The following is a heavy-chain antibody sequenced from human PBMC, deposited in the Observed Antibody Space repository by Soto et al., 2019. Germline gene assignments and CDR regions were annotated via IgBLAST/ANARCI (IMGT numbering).Heavy chain of an antibody. CDR1: GYTFTSYG. J-gene: IGHJ6*02. D-gene: IGHD3-16*01. Sequence: ASVKVSWKASGYTFTSYGISWVRQAPGQGLEWMGIINASDGDTSYAQKFQGRVTMTRDTSTSTVYMELSSLRSEDTAVYYCARVDYESYYYYGMDVWGQGTTVTVSS. CDR2: INASDGDT. V-gene: IGHV1-46*01. CDR3: ARVDYESYYYYGMDV.